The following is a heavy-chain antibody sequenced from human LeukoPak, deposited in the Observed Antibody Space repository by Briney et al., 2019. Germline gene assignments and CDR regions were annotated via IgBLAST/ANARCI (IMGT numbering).Heavy chain of an antibody. CDR3: ASVGSSRGWFDP. CDR2: ISSSGTTT. D-gene: IGHD3-10*01. J-gene: IGHJ5*02. CDR1: GFTFSDHY. Sequence: PGGTLRLSCTGSGFTFSDHYMTWIRQAPGKGLEWISYISSSGTTTYYADSVKGRFTISRANAKTSVYLQMEGLRADDTAVYYCASVGSSRGWFDPWGHGTLVTVSS. V-gene: IGHV3-11*01.